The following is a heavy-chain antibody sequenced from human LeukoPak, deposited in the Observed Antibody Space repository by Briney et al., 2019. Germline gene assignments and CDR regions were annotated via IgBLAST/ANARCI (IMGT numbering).Heavy chain of an antibody. Sequence: SETLSLTCIDSGGSISSYYCSWLRQPAGEGLEWIGRIYTSGSTTYNPSLKSRVTMSVDTSKNQFSLKLSSVTAADTAVYYCASARTTAFMDVWGKGTTVTVSS. CDR2: IYTSGST. CDR3: ASARTTAFMDV. V-gene: IGHV4-4*07. J-gene: IGHJ6*04. D-gene: IGHD2-2*01. CDR1: GGSISSYY.